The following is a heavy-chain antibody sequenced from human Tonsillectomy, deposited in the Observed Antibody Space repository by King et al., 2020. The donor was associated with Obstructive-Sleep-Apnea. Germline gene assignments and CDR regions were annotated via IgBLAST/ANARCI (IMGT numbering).Heavy chain of an antibody. CDR2: IYSGGTT. CDR1: GFTVSSNY. D-gene: IGHD3-9*01. Sequence: VQLVESGGGLVQPGGSLRLSCVASGFTVSSNYMSWVRQAPGKGLEWVSVIYSGGTTSYADSVKGRFTISRDNSKNKLFLQMNSLRVEDTAVYYCARGHYEILTGYYSSPWGQGTLVTVSS. CDR3: ARGHYEILTGYYSSP. J-gene: IGHJ5*02. V-gene: IGHV3-66*01.